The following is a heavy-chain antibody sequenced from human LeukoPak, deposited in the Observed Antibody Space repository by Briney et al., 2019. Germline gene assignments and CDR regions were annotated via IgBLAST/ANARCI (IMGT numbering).Heavy chain of an antibody. CDR1: GYTFTNYD. J-gene: IGHJ4*02. D-gene: IGHD2-2*01. V-gene: IGHV1-8*01. Sequence: GASVKVSCKASGYTFTNYDINWVRQATGQGLEWMGWMNPNTGNTGYAQKFQGRVTMTRNTSISTAYMELSSLRSEDTAIYYSARVNCSSTSCRSKFLDSRGQGNLVTVSP. CDR3: ARVNCSSTSCRSKFLDS. CDR2: MNPNTGNT.